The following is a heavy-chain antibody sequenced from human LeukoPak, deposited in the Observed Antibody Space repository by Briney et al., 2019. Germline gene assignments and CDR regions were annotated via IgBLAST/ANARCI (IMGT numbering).Heavy chain of an antibody. CDR1: GFTVSSNY. CDR2: IYSGGST. J-gene: IGHJ6*02. V-gene: IGHV3-66*02. CDR3: ARDAGNGDLYYYYYGIDV. D-gene: IGHD4-17*01. Sequence: GGSLRLSCAASGFTVSSNYMSWVRQAPGKGLEWVSVIYSGGSTYYADSVKGRFTISRDNSKNTLYLQMNSLRAEDTAVYYCARDAGNGDLYYYYYGIDVWGQGTTVTVSS.